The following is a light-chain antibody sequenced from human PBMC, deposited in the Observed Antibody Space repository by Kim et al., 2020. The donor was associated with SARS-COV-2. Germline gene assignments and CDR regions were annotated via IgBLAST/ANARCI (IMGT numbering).Light chain of an antibody. J-gene: IGKJ4*01. V-gene: IGKV3D-20*01. CDR2: DAS. Sequence: EIVLTQSPATLSLSPGERVTLSCGASQRVSSRYLAWYQQKPGLAPRLLIYDASTRATSIPDRFSGSGSGTDFTLTISRLEPEDFAVYFCQQYGSSPLTFGGGTKVDIK. CDR3: QQYGSSPLT. CDR1: QRVSSRY.